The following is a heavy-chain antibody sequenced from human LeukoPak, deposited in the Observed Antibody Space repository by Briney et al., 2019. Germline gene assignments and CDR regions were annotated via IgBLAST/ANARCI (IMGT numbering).Heavy chain of an antibody. CDR2: IIPIFGTA. CDR3: ARRTTYYYDSSGYYGY. CDR1: GGTFSSYA. D-gene: IGHD3-22*01. J-gene: IGHJ4*02. Sequence: SVKVSCKTSGGTFSSYAISWVRQAPGQGLEWMGGIIPIFGTANYAQKFQGRVTITTDESTSTAYMELSSLRSQDTAVYYCARRTTYYYDSSGYYGYWGQGTLVTVSS. V-gene: IGHV1-69*05.